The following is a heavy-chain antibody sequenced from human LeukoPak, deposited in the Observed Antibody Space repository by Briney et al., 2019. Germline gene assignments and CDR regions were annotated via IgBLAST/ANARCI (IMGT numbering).Heavy chain of an antibody. V-gene: IGHV4-38-2*02. CDR2: IYHSGST. D-gene: IGHD6-13*01. J-gene: IGHJ4*02. Sequence: SETLSLTCTVSGYSISSGYYWGWIRQPPGKGLEWIGSIYHSGSTYYNPSLKSRVTISVDTSKNQFSLKLSSVTAADTAVYYCARALVVLAAAGLNFDYWGQGTLVTVSS. CDR3: ARALVVLAAAGLNFDY. CDR1: GYSISSGYY.